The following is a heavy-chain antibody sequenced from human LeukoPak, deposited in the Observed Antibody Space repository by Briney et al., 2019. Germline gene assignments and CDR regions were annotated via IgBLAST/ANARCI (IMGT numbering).Heavy chain of an antibody. Sequence: GGSLRLSCAASGFTFSSYAMHWVRQAPGKGLEWVAVISYDGSNKYYADSVKGRFTISRDNSKNTLYLQMNSLRAEDTAVYYCARGALYPYYDFWSGYHDYWGQGTLVTVSS. CDR2: ISYDGSNK. D-gene: IGHD3-3*01. V-gene: IGHV3-30-3*01. CDR1: GFTFSSYA. J-gene: IGHJ4*02. CDR3: ARGALYPYYDFWSGYHDY.